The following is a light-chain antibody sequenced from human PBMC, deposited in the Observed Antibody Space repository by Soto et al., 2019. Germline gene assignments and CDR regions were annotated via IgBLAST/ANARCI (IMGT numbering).Light chain of an antibody. CDR1: QGIGDR. CDR2: FAS. V-gene: IGKV1-12*01. J-gene: IGKJ1*01. Sequence: DIQMTQSPSSLSASAGDIVTITCRASQGIGDRLAWYHQRPGKVPQLVVYFASTLPSGVPSRFSASGSGAEFILTISPLQAEDFATYYCLHTFSFPRPFGQGTKVDIK. CDR3: LHTFSFPRP.